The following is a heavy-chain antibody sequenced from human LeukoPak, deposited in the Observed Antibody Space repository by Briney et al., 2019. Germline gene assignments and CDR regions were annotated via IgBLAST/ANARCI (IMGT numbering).Heavy chain of an antibody. D-gene: IGHD3-10*01. CDR2: IYYSGST. J-gene: IGHJ4*02. Sequence: SETLSLTCTVSGGSISSYYWSWIRQPPGKGLEWIGYIYYSGSTNYNPSLKSRVTISVDTSKNQFSLKLSSVTAADTAVYYCARGSVVRGICDYWGQGTLVTVP. V-gene: IGHV4-59*01. CDR3: ARGSVVRGICDY. CDR1: GGSISSYY.